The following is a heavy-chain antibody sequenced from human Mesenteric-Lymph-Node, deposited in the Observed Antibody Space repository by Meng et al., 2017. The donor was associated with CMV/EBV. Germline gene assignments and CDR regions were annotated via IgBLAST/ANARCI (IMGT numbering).Heavy chain of an antibody. CDR1: TFTSYF. CDR3: ARDYRTTVTSGAGYYFDY. CDR2: IHPSGGTT. D-gene: IGHD4-17*01. V-gene: IGHV1-46*01. Sequence: TFTSYFLHWVRQAPGQGLEWMGIIHPSGGTTTYARNFQGRVTVTRDTTTSTVYMELSSLTSEDTAVYYCARDYRTTVTSGAGYYFDYWGQGALVTVSS. J-gene: IGHJ4*02.